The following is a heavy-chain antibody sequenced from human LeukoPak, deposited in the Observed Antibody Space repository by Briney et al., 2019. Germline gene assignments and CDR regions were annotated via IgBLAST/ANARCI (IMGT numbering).Heavy chain of an antibody. J-gene: IGHJ4*02. CDR1: GGSITNYY. D-gene: IGHD4-23*01. CDR2: IFYSGST. V-gene: IGHV4-59*01. Sequence: SETLSLTCTVSGGSITNYYCSWIRQPPGKRLEWIGYIFYSGSTYYSPSLKSRVTISGDTSKNQFSLKLTSVTAADTAVYYCARDLYGGNSESYWGQGTLVTVSS. CDR3: ARDLYGGNSESY.